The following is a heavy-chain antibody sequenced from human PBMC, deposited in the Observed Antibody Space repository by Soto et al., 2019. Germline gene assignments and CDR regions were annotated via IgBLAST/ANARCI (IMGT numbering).Heavy chain of an antibody. V-gene: IGHV1-69*02. Sequence: QVQLVQSGAEVKRPGSSVKVSCKASVDTFNFYSINWVRQAPGLGLEWMGRVNPIVSMSNYAQKCQGRVTVTADKYTITAYMEISSLRSEDTAIYYCASSYGSGYRAFDYWGQGALVTVSS. CDR3: ASSYGSGYRAFDY. J-gene: IGHJ4*02. CDR2: VNPIVSMS. D-gene: IGHD3-10*01. CDR1: VDTFNFYS.